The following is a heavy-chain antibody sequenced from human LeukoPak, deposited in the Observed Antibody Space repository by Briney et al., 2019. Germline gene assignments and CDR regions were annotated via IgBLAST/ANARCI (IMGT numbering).Heavy chain of an antibody. V-gene: IGHV4-38-2*02. Sequence: SETLSLTCTVSGYSISSGYYWGWIRQPPGKGLEWIGSIYHSGSTYSNPSLKSRVTISVDTSKNQFSLKLSSVTAADTAVYYCARGDNLITGTISYWGQGTLVTVSS. CDR3: ARGDNLITGTISY. CDR2: IYHSGST. CDR1: GYSISSGYY. J-gene: IGHJ4*02. D-gene: IGHD1-20*01.